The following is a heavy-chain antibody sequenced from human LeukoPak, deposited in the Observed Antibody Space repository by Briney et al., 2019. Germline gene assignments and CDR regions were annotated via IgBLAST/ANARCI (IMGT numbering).Heavy chain of an antibody. V-gene: IGHV4-30-2*01. CDR1: GGSISSGGYS. J-gene: IGHJ5*02. D-gene: IGHD3-10*01. Sequence: PSETLSLTCAVSGGSISSGGYSWSWIRQPPGKGLEWIGYIYHSGSTYYNPSLKSRVTISVDRSKNQFSLKLSSVTAADTAVYYCARVPWFPAGHWFDPWGQGTLVTVSS. CDR3: ARVPWFPAGHWFDP. CDR2: IYHSGST.